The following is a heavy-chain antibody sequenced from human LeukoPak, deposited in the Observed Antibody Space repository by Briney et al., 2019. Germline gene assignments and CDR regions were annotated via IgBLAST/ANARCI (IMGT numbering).Heavy chain of an antibody. CDR3: ARVYHNCGGDCYPYFDY. V-gene: IGHV1-2*02. D-gene: IGHD2-21*01. Sequence: ASVKVSCKASGYTFTRYYMHWVRQAPGQGLEWMGWINPNSGGTNYAQKFQGRVTMTRDTSISTAYMELSRLRSDDTAVYYCARVYHNCGGDCYPYFDYWGQGTLVTVSS. CDR2: INPNSGGT. CDR1: GYTFTRYY. J-gene: IGHJ4*02.